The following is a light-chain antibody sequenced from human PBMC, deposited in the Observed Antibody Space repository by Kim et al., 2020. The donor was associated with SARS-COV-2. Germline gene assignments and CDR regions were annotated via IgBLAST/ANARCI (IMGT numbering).Light chain of an antibody. V-gene: IGKV3-11*01. J-gene: IGKJ1*01. CDR3: QEANHWPGT. CDR2: DAS. Sequence: EIVLTQSPATLSLSPGERATLSCRASQSVSRYLAWYQQKPGQAPRLLIYDASNRATGIPARFSGSGSGTDFTLTISSLEPENFAVYYCQEANHWPGTFGQGTKVDIK. CDR1: QSVSRY.